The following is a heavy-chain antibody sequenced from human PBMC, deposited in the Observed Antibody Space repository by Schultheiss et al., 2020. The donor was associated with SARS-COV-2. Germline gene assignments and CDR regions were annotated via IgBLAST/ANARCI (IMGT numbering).Heavy chain of an antibody. CDR3: ARDGSGGWHFDL. CDR2: IKCDGSEK. CDR1: GFTFSSYG. Sequence: GGSLRLSCAASGFTFSSYGMHWVRQAPGKGLEWVADIKCDGSEKYYVDSVKGRFTISRDNAKNSLDMQMNSLRVEDTAVYYCARDGSGGWHFDLWGRGTLVTVSS. J-gene: IGHJ2*01. D-gene: IGHD6-25*01. V-gene: IGHV3-7*01.